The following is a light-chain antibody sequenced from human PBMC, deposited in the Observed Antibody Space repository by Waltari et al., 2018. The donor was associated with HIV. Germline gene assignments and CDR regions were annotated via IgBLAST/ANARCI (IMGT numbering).Light chain of an antibody. J-gene: IGLJ2*01. CDR3: QAWDSSYVV. CDR1: KLGDKY. Sequence: SYELTQPPSVSVSPGQPASHTCPGDKLGDKYACWYQQKPGQSPVLVIYQDSKRPSGIPERFSGSNSGNTATLTISGTQAMDEADYYCQAWDSSYVVFGGGTKLTVL. V-gene: IGLV3-1*01. CDR2: QDS.